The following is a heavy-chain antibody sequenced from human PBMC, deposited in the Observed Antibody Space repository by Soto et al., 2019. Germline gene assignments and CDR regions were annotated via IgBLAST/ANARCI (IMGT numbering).Heavy chain of an antibody. Sequence: PSETLSLTCAVYGGSFSGYYWSWIRQPPGKGLEWIGEINHSGSTNYNPSLKSRVTISVDTSKNQFSLKLSSVTAADTAVYYCAKDSTHVIRLRGLGILTGYYMDYWGQGTLVT. D-gene: IGHD3-9*01. J-gene: IGHJ4*02. CDR2: INHSGST. CDR1: GGSFSGYY. V-gene: IGHV4-34*01. CDR3: AKDSTHVIRLRGLGILTGYYMDY.